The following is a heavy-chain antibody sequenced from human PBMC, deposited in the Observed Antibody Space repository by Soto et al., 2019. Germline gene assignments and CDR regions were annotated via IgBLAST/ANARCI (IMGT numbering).Heavy chain of an antibody. D-gene: IGHD3-22*01. J-gene: IGHJ4*02. CDR2: IRSKAYGGTT. CDR3: TRAYYYDSSGYGIPGY. V-gene: IGHV3-49*03. CDR1: GFTFGDYA. Sequence: GGSLRLSCTASGFTFGDYAMSWFRKAPGKGLEWVGFIRSKAYGGTTEYAASVKGRFTISRDDSKSIAYLQMNSLKTEDTAVYYCTRAYYYDSSGYGIPGYWGQGTLVTVSS.